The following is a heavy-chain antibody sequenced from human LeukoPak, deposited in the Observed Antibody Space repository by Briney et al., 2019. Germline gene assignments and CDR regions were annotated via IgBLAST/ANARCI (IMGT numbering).Heavy chain of an antibody. CDR1: GDSVSSNSAA. V-gene: IGHV6-1*01. D-gene: IGHD3-22*01. CDR2: TYYRSRWYN. J-gene: IGHJ4*02. Sequence: SQTLSLTCAISGDSVSSNSAAWNWIRQSPSRGLEWLGRTYYRSRWYNDYVVSVRSRITINPDTAKNQFSLHLNSVTPEDTAVYYCAREDTTGYYSAFDYWGQGTLVTVSS. CDR3: AREDTTGYYSAFDY.